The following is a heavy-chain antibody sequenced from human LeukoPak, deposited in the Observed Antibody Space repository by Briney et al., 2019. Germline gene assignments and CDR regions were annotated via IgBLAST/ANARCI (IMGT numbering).Heavy chain of an antibody. CDR3: ASAPQLLWFGEGYYYYMDV. CDR1: GFTFSSYS. D-gene: IGHD3-10*01. V-gene: IGHV3-21*01. CDR2: ISSSSSYI. J-gene: IGHJ6*03. Sequence: KAGGSLRLSCAASGFTFSSYSMNWVRQAPGKGLEWVSSISSSSSYIYYADSVKGRFTISRDNAKNSLYLQMNSLRAEDTAVYYCASAPQLLWFGEGYYYYMDVWGKGTTVTVSS.